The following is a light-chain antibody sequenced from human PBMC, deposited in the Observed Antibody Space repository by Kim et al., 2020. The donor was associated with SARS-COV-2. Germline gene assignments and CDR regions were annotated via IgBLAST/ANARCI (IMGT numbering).Light chain of an antibody. J-gene: IGLJ2*01. CDR1: SSNIGSNP. CDR3: AAWDDSLNGPV. Sequence: ELTQPPSASGTPGQRVTICCSGSSSNIGSNPVNWYQQLPGTAPKLLIYSNNQRPSGVPDRFSGSKSGTSASLAISGLQSEDEADYYCAAWDDSLNGPVFGGGTQLTVL. V-gene: IGLV1-44*01. CDR2: SNN.